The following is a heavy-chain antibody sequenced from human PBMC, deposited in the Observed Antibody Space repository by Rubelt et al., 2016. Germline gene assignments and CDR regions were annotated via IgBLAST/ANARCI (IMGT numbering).Heavy chain of an antibody. V-gene: IGHV4-34*01. CDR1: GGSFSGYY. J-gene: IGHJ4*02. Sequence: QVQLQQWGAGLLKPSETLSLTCAVYGGSFSGYYWSWIRQPPGKGLEWIGEINHSGSTNYNPPPKGRVTISGDTSKNQFSLKLSSVTAADTAVYYCARPLDYWGQGTLVTVSS. CDR3: ARPLDY. CDR2: INHSGST.